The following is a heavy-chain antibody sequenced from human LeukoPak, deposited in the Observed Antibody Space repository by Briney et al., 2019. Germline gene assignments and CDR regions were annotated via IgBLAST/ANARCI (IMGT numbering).Heavy chain of an antibody. Sequence: SETLSLTCTVSGGSISSYYWSWIRQPPGKGLEWIGYIYYSGSTNYNPSLKSRVTISVDTSKNQFSLKLSSVTAADTAVYYCARDQGGPPFDYWGQGTLVTVSS. D-gene: IGHD2-15*01. V-gene: IGHV4-59*01. CDR3: ARDQGGPPFDY. CDR2: IYYSGST. J-gene: IGHJ4*02. CDR1: GGSISSYY.